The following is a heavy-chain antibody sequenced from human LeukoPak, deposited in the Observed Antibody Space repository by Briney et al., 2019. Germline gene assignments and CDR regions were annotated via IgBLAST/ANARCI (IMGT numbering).Heavy chain of an antibody. D-gene: IGHD3-10*01. CDR1: TFTFNTYS. CDR3: ARVTARSYGSFY. J-gene: IGHJ4*02. V-gene: IGHV3-21*01. CDR2: INSRSDYI. Sequence: GGSLRLSCTTSTFTFNTYSMGWVRQAPGKGLEWVSSINSRSDYIYYAGSVKGRFTISRDNAKDSLFLQMSSLRAEDTAVYYCARVTARSYGSFYWGQGTLVTVSS.